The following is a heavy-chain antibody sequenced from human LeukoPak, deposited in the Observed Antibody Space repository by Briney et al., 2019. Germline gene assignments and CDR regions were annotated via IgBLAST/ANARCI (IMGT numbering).Heavy chain of an antibody. CDR1: GYTFTSYG. D-gene: IGHD6-13*01. J-gene: IGHJ4*02. CDR3: ARVLGYYFDY. CDR2: ISAYNGNT. Sequence: ASVKVSCKASGYTFTSYGISWVRQAPGQGLEWMGWISAYNGNTNYAQKLQGRVTITRDTSASTAYMELSSLRSEDTAVYYCARVLGYYFDYWGQGTLVTVSS. V-gene: IGHV1-18*01.